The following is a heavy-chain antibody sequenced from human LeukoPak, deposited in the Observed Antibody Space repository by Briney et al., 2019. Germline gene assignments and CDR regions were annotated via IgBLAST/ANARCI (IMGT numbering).Heavy chain of an antibody. Sequence: HPGGSLRLSCAASGFTFSGYWMNWVRQAPGKGLEWVANIKQDGSEKDYVDSVKGRFTISRDNAKNSLYLQMNSLRVEDTAVYYCARVSSLAVAGFFDHWGQGILVTV. CDR1: GFTFSGYW. V-gene: IGHV3-7*01. D-gene: IGHD6-19*01. CDR2: IKQDGSEK. CDR3: ARVSSLAVAGFFDH. J-gene: IGHJ4*02.